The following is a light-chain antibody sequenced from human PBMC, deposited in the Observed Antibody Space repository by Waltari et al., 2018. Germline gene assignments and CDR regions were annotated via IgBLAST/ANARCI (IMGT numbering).Light chain of an antibody. CDR2: VNSDGSH. Sequence: LVLTQSPSASASLGASVKLTRTLSSGYSSNVIAWLQQQPGKGPRYLMKVNSDGSHRKGDDIPDRFSASKSGTECYLTISSLQSEDEADYYCQTGGHGTWVFGGGTKLTVL. V-gene: IGLV4-69*01. CDR1: SGYSSNV. J-gene: IGLJ3*02. CDR3: QTGGHGTWV.